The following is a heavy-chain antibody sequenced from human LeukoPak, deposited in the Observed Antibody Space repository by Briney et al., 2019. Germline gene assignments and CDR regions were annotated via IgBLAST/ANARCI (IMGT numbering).Heavy chain of an antibody. CDR2: IKQDGSEK. CDR1: GFTFSSYW. V-gene: IGHV3-7*01. CDR3: ARELGAVAVPFDY. Sequence: GGSLRLSCAASGFTFSSYWMSWVRQAPGKGLEWVANIKQDGSEKYYVDSVKGRFTISRDNAKNSLYLQMNSLRAEDTAVYYCARELGAVAVPFDYWGQGTLVTVSS. D-gene: IGHD6-19*01. J-gene: IGHJ4*02.